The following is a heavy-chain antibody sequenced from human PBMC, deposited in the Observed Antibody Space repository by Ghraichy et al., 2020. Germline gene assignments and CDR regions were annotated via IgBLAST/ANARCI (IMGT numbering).Heavy chain of an antibody. CDR2: INGSGSIR. CDR3: ATGSTVVRFYYYGGMDV. V-gene: IGHV3-48*02. Sequence: GGSLRLSCVGSGLTFSSYCMNWVRQSPGKGLEWVSYINGSGSIRTYADSVKGRFTISRDNARNTLYLEMNSLRDEDRAVYYCATGSTVVRFYYYGGMDVWGRGTTVIVSS. CDR1: GLTFSSYC. D-gene: IGHD4-23*01. J-gene: IGHJ6*02.